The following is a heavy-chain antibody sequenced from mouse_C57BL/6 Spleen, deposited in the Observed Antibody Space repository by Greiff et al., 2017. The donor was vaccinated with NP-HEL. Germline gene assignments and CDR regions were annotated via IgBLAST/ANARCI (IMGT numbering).Heavy chain of an antibody. CDR3: ASIYYDYDRGSYYAMDY. V-gene: IGHV1-75*01. CDR1: GYTFTDYY. Sequence: VQLQQSGPELVKPGASVKISCKASGYTFTDYYINWVKQRPGQGLEWIGWIFPGSGSTYYNEKFKGKATLTVDKSSSTAYMLLSSLTSEDSAVYFCASIYYDYDRGSYYAMDYWGQGTSVTVSS. D-gene: IGHD2-4*01. J-gene: IGHJ4*01. CDR2: IFPGSGST.